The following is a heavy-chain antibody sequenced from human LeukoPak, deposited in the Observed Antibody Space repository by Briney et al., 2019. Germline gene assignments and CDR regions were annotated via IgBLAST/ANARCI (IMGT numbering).Heavy chain of an antibody. J-gene: IGHJ6*03. V-gene: IGHV3-30*18. CDR2: ISYDGSNK. CDR1: GFTFSSYG. D-gene: IGHD5-24*01. Sequence: GGSLRLSCAASGFTFSSYGMHWVRQAPGKGLEWVAVISYDGSNKYYADSVKGRFTISRDNSKNTLYLQMNSLRAEDTAVYYCAKVGGRWLQLGYYYYYMDVWGKGTTVTVSS. CDR3: AKVGGRWLQLGYYYYYMDV.